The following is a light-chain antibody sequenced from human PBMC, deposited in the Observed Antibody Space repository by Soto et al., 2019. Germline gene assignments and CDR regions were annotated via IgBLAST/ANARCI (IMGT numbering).Light chain of an antibody. V-gene: IGKV1-5*03. Sequence: DIQMTQSPSTLSASVGDRVTITCRASQSISSWLAWYQQKPGKAPKLLIYKASSLESGVPSRFSGSGSWTEFTLTISSLQPDDFATYYCQQYNSPVTFGQGTKLEIK. CDR1: QSISSW. CDR3: QQYNSPVT. CDR2: KAS. J-gene: IGKJ2*01.